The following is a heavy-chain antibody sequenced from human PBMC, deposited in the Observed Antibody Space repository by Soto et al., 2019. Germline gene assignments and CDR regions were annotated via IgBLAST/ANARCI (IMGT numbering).Heavy chain of an antibody. V-gene: IGHV4-31*03. D-gene: IGHD2-15*01. CDR2: IYYTGDT. Sequence: HVQLQESGPGLVKPSQTLSLTCSVSGVSITNGAYWSWIRQHPGKGLEWIGFIYYTGDTLHNPSLKSRVSISVDPAKNQFSLNLTSVTAADTAIYFCARDESSVVRTKIWGQGTLVTVSS. CDR1: GVSITNGAY. J-gene: IGHJ4*02. CDR3: ARDESSVVRTKI.